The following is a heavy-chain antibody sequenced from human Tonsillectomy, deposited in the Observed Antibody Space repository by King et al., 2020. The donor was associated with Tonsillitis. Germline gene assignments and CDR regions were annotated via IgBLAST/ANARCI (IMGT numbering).Heavy chain of an antibody. V-gene: IGHV1-3*01. CDR3: ARAPLVVAADTSY. Sequence: VQLVQSGAEVKKPGASVKVSCKASGYTFSDYSMHWVRQAPGQGLEWMGWINAAIVDTKYSQKFQGRVTITKDTSASTASMELTSLTSEDTAVYYCARAPLVVAADTSYCGQGTPLTVSS. CDR2: INAAIVDT. CDR1: GYTFSDYS. J-gene: IGHJ4*02. D-gene: IGHD2-15*01.